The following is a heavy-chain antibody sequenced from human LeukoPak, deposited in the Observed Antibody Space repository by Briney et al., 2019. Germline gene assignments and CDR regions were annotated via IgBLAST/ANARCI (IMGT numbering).Heavy chain of an antibody. J-gene: IGHJ4*02. V-gene: IGHV4-59*01. Sequence: SETLSLTCTVSGGSIGSYYWSWIRQPPGKGLEWIGYIYYSGSTNYNPSLKSRVTISVDTSKIQFSLRLSSVTAADTAVYYCARVPYSGNYFAGYYFDYWGQGTLVTVSS. CDR2: IYYSGST. CDR1: GGSIGSYY. D-gene: IGHD1-26*01. CDR3: ARVPYSGNYFAGYYFDY.